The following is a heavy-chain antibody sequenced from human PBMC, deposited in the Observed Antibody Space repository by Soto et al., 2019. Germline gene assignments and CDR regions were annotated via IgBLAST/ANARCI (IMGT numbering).Heavy chain of an antibody. J-gene: IGHJ4*02. D-gene: IGHD3-9*01. Sequence: GGSLRLSCAASGFTVNSNYMSWVRQAPGKGLEWVSVIYSDGSTYYADSVKGRFIISRDNSNNALYFQMNSLIAEDTAVYYCATLTKYDILTGFYPCWGQGT. CDR2: IYSDGST. CDR3: ATLTKYDILTGFYPC. V-gene: IGHV3-66*01. CDR1: GFTVNSNY.